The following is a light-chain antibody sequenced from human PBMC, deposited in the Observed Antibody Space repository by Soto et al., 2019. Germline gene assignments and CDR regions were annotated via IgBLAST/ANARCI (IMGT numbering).Light chain of an antibody. J-gene: IGKJ1*01. CDR3: QQYGDLPWT. V-gene: IGKV3-20*01. Sequence: TQSPCTLASSPGERATLSCRASQSVSSSYLAWYQQKPGQAPRLLIYGASSRATGIPDRFSGSGSGTDFTLTINRLEPEDFAVYYCQQYGDLPWTFGQGTKVDIK. CDR1: QSVSSSY. CDR2: GAS.